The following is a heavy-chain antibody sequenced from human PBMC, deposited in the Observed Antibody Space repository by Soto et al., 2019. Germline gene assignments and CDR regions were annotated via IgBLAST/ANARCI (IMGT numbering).Heavy chain of an antibody. D-gene: IGHD1-26*01. Sequence: QVQLVESGGGVVQPGRSLRLSCAASGFTFSSYGMHWVRQAPGKGLEWVAVISDDGSNKDYADSVKGRFTISRDNSKNPLYLQMNSRRAEDTAVYYCAKGNGWGLIDYWGQGTLVTVSS. V-gene: IGHV3-30*18. CDR2: ISDDGSNK. CDR1: GFTFSSYG. J-gene: IGHJ4*02. CDR3: AKGNGWGLIDY.